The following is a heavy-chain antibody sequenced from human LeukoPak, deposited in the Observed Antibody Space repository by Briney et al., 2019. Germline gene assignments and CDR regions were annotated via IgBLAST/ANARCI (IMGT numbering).Heavy chain of an antibody. Sequence: GSLRLSCAASGFSFGNYWMTWVRQAPGKGLQWVAKIKQDGSEKYDVDSVKGRFTISRDNAKNSLYLQMNNLRAEDTAVYYCARDKGTITPRGYYYYIDVWGRGTTVTVSS. CDR1: GFSFGNYW. CDR2: IKQDGSEK. J-gene: IGHJ6*03. D-gene: IGHD5-24*01. V-gene: IGHV3-7*01. CDR3: ARDKGTITPRGYYYYIDV.